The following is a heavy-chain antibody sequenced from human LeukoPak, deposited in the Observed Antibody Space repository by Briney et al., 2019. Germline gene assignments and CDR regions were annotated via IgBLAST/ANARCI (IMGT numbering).Heavy chain of an antibody. J-gene: IGHJ5*02. CDR3: ATATFYATSGYFPS. CDR2: ISGDKSHA. V-gene: IGHV3-74*01. Sequence: PGRSLRLSCAGSGFTFSTYWIHWVRQAPGQGLVWVSGISGDKSHAAYADSVKGRFTISRDNAKNTLHLQMNSLRDEDTAVYYCATATFYATSGYFPSWGQGTLVTVSS. CDR1: GFTFSTYW. D-gene: IGHD3-22*01.